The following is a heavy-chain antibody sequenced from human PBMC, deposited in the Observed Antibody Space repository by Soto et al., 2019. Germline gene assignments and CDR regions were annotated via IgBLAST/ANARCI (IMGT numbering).Heavy chain of an antibody. D-gene: IGHD6-19*01. CDR1: GFTFSSYG. CDR2: IWYDGSNK. V-gene: IGHV3-33*01. J-gene: IGHJ4*02. Sequence: GGSLRLSCAASGFTFSSYGMHWVRQAPGKGLEWVAFIWYDGSNKYYADSVKGRFTISRDNSKNTLYLQMNSLRAEDTAVYYCARAGIAVAGTFDYWGQGTLVTVSS. CDR3: ARAGIAVAGTFDY.